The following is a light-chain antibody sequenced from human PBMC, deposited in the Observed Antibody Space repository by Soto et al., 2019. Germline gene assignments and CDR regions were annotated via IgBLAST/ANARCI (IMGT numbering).Light chain of an antibody. V-gene: IGKV3D-15*01. CDR1: QSVGSD. CDR2: GAS. J-gene: IGKJ1*01. Sequence: EIVMTQSPATLSVSPGERATLSCRASQSVGSDLAWYQQKPGQAPRLVIYGASNRATGTPARFSGSGSGTDFTLTISSLQPDDFATYYCQQYNSYPWTFGQGTKVDIK. CDR3: QQYNSYPWT.